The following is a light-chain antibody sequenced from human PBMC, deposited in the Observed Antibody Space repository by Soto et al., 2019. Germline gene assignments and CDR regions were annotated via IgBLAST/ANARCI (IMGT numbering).Light chain of an antibody. CDR3: QQYGSSPPYT. CDR1: QSVSSSY. CDR2: GAS. J-gene: IGKJ2*01. V-gene: IGKV3-20*01. Sequence: EILLTQSPGTLSLSPGERATLSCRASQSVSSSYLAWYQQKPGQAPRLLIYGASSRATGIPDRFSGSGSGTDFTLTISRLEPEYFAVYYCQQYGSSPPYTFGQWTKLELK.